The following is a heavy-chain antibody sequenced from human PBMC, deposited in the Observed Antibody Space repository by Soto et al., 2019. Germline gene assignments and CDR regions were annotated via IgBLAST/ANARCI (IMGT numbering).Heavy chain of an antibody. V-gene: IGHV3-23*01. CDR3: ANSATVTLLRGYYFDY. J-gene: IGHJ4*02. CDR1: GFTFSSYA. Sequence: GGSLRLSCAASGFTFSSYAMSWVRQAPGKGLEWVSAISGSSGSTYYADSVKGRFTISRDNSKNTLYLQMNSLRAEDTAVYYCANSATVTLLRGYYFDYWGQGTLVTVSS. CDR2: ISGSSGST. D-gene: IGHD4-17*01.